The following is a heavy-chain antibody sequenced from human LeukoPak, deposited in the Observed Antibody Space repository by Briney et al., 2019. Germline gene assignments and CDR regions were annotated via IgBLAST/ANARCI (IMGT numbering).Heavy chain of an antibody. CDR3: ARNQGGYSNIFDY. CDR1: GFIFSNAW. V-gene: IGHV3-15*07. D-gene: IGHD4-11*01. CDR2: IKSKTDGGTT. J-gene: IGHJ4*02. Sequence: GGSLRLSCAASGFIFSNAWMNWVRQAPGKGLEWVGRIKSKTDGGTTDYAAPVKGRFTISRDNAKNSLYLQMNSLRAEDTAVYYCARNQGGYSNIFDYWGQGTLVTVSS.